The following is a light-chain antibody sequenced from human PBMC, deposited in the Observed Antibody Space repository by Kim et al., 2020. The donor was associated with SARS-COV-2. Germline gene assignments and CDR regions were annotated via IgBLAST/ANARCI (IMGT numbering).Light chain of an antibody. V-gene: IGLV1-51*01. CDR3: GTWDDSLSAGV. Sequence: GQKVTISCSGRSSNIGNYYVSWYQQFPGTAPKLLIYDDNQRPSGIPDRFSGSKSGTSATLGITGLQTGDEADYYCGTWDDSLSAGVFGGGTQLTVL. J-gene: IGLJ2*01. CDR2: DDN. CDR1: SSNIGNYY.